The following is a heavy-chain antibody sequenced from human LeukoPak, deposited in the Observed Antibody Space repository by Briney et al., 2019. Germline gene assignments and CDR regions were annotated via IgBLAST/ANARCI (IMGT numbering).Heavy chain of an antibody. J-gene: IGHJ4*02. Sequence: SETLSLTCAVSGYSISSGYYWGWIRQPPGKGLEWIGSIYHSGSTYYNPSLKSRVTRSVDTSKNQFSLKLSSVTAADTAVYYCARHEIGRYYDFWSGYSLYYFDYWGQGTLVTVSS. CDR2: IYHSGST. D-gene: IGHD3-3*01. V-gene: IGHV4-38-2*01. CDR3: ARHEIGRYYDFWSGYSLYYFDY. CDR1: GYSISSGYY.